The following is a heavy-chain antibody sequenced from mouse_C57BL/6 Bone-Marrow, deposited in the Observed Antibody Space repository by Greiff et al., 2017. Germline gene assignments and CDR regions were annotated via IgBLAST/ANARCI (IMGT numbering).Heavy chain of an antibody. CDR2: FYPGSGSI. Sequence: QVQLQQSGAELVKPGASVKLSCKASGYTFTEYTIHWVKQRSGQGLEWIGWFYPGSGSIKYNETFKDKATLTADKSSSTVYMGLSRLTSEDSAVYFCARHPYYDYDLYYAMDYWGQGTSVTVSS. D-gene: IGHD2-4*01. J-gene: IGHJ4*01. CDR3: ARHPYYDYDLYYAMDY. CDR1: GYTFTEYT. V-gene: IGHV1-62-2*01.